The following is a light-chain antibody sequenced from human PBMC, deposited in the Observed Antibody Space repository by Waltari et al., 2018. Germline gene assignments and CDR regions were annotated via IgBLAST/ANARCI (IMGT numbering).Light chain of an antibody. Sequence: QSALAQPASVSGSPGQTITIPGTGSSSDIGAFDLVPWYQQHPGRAPRLIIRNVSERPSGVPHRFSGSKSGNTASLTISSLRSEDESLYFCSSFTTGSTGLFGGGTKLTVL. CDR1: SSDIGAFDL. CDR3: SSFTTGSTGL. V-gene: IGLV2-14*03. J-gene: IGLJ2*01. CDR2: NVS.